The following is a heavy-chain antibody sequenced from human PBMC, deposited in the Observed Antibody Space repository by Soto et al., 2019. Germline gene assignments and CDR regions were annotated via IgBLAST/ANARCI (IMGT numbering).Heavy chain of an antibody. CDR1: GGSISSGGYY. CDR2: IYYSGST. D-gene: IGHD2-2*01. J-gene: IGHJ4*02. V-gene: IGHV4-31*03. CDR3: RSSSTSCVVGEEQLWFSCLDY. Sequence: PSETLSLTCTVSGGSISSGGYYWSWIRQHPGKGLEWIGYIYYSGSTYYNPSLKSRVTISVDTSKNQFSLKLSSVTAADTAVYYCRSSSTSCVVGEEQLWFSCLDYWGQGTMVTVPQ.